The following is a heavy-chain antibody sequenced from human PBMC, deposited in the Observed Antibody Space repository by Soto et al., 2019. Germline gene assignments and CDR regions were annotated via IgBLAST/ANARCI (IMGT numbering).Heavy chain of an antibody. CDR1: GFSLSTSGMR. J-gene: IGHJ3*02. V-gene: IGHV2-70*04. CDR3: ARAYSGYDFNAFDI. CDR2: IDWDDDK. D-gene: IGHD5-12*01. Sequence: SGPTLVNPTQTLTLTCTFSGFSLSTSGMRVSWIRQPPGKALEWLARIDWDDDKFYSTSLKTRLTISKDTSKNQVVLTMTDMDPVDTATYYCARAYSGYDFNAFDIWGQGTMVTVSS.